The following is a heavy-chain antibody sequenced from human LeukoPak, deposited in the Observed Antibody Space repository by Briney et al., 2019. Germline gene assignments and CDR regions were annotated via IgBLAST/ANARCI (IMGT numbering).Heavy chain of an antibody. Sequence: SETLSLTCAVYGGSFRGYYWSWIRQPPGKGLEWIGEINHSGSTNYNPSLKSRVTISVDTSKNQFSLKLSSVTAADTAVYYCARGRGYYYMDVWGKGTTVTVSS. CDR2: INHSGST. V-gene: IGHV4-34*01. J-gene: IGHJ6*03. CDR3: ARGRGYYYMDV. CDR1: GGSFRGYY.